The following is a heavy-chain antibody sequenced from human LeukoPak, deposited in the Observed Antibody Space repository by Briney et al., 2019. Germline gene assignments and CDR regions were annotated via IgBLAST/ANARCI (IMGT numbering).Heavy chain of an antibody. CDR3: AKWSGDYPSYYLDY. V-gene: IGHV3-30*02. CDR1: GFTFSSNG. D-gene: IGHD4-17*01. CDR2: IRSDGTSK. J-gene: IGHJ4*02. Sequence: GGSLRLSCAASGFTFSSNGMCWVRQAPGKGLEWVALIRSDGTSKNYADSVKGRFTISRDTSKNTVYLQMNSLRAEDTAVYSCAKWSGDYPSYYLDYWGQGTLVTVSS.